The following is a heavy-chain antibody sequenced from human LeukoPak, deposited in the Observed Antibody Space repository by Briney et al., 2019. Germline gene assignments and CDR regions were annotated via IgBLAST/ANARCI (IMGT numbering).Heavy chain of an antibody. J-gene: IGHJ6*03. Sequence: GASVRVSCTASAYTFTGYFMHWVRQAPGQGLEWMGLINPKTGGTHYAQKFQGRVTLTRDTTNSTPFMELSRPTSDDAAVYYCARDARLGVVVEYYFYYMDVWGKGTTVTVSS. V-gene: IGHV1-2*02. CDR3: ARDARLGVVVEYYFYYMDV. D-gene: IGHD3-22*01. CDR2: INPKTGGT. CDR1: AYTFTGYF.